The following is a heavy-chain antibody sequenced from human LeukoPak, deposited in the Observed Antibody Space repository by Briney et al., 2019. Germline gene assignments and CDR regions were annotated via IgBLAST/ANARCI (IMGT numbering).Heavy chain of an antibody. Sequence: GGSLRLSCAASEFTFSSYSMNWVRQAPGKGLEWVSYITNSGNSKSYADSVKGRFTISGDNTKNSLYLQMNGLRAEDTAVYYCARDRFLEWSWGQGTLVTVSS. CDR3: ARDRFLEWS. CDR2: ITNSGNSK. V-gene: IGHV3-48*01. J-gene: IGHJ5*02. D-gene: IGHD3-3*01. CDR1: EFTFSSYS.